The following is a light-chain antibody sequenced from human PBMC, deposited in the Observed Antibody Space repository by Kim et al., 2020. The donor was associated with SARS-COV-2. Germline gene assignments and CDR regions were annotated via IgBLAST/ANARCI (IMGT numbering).Light chain of an antibody. Sequence: GQAVTTACTGTSSDIGGFNYVSWYQQHPGNAPRLLIYEVTRRPSGVPDRFSGSRSGNTASLIVSGLRAEDEADYYCISYAGSNNLVFGAGTQLTVL. CDR2: EVT. CDR3: ISYAGSNNLV. J-gene: IGLJ3*02. CDR1: SSDIGGFNY. V-gene: IGLV2-8*01.